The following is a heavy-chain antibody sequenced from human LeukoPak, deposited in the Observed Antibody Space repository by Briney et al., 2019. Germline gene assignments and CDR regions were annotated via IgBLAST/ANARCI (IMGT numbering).Heavy chain of an antibody. CDR1: GYTLTELS. CDR2: FDPEDGET. CDR3: ATGPSSSGWYKEYFQH. D-gene: IGHD6-19*01. V-gene: IGHV1-24*01. Sequence: ASVKVSCKVSGYTLTELSMHWVRQAPGKGLEWMGGFDPEDGETIYAQKFQGRVTMTEDTSTDTAYMELSSLRSEDTAVYYCATGPSSSGWYKEYFQHWGQGTLVTVSS. J-gene: IGHJ1*01.